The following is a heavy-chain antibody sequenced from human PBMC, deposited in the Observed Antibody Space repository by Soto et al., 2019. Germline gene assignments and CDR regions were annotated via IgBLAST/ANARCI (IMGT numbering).Heavy chain of an antibody. CDR3: ASVMFGGVIEPHLILYGMDV. CDR1: GGSISSGGYY. D-gene: IGHD3-16*02. J-gene: IGHJ6*02. CDR2: IYYSGST. Sequence: TSETLSLTCTVSGGSISSGGYYWSWIRQHPGKGLEWIGYIYYSGSTYYNPSLKSRVTISVDTSKNQFSLKLSSVTAADTAVYYCASVMFGGVIEPHLILYGMDVWGQGTAVTVSS. V-gene: IGHV4-31*03.